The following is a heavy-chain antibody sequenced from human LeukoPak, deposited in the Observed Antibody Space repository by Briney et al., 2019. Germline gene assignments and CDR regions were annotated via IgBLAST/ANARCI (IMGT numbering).Heavy chain of an antibody. V-gene: IGHV3-23*01. D-gene: IGHD3-22*01. J-gene: IGHJ3*02. Sequence: GGSLRLSCAASGFTFSSYAMSWVRQAPGKGLELVSTISGSGGTTYYADSVKGRFTISRDNSKNTLYLQMNSLRAEDTAVYYCAKDAPIVVVITTVDAFDIWGQGTMVTVSS. CDR1: GFTFSSYA. CDR3: AKDAPIVVVITTVDAFDI. CDR2: ISGSGGTT.